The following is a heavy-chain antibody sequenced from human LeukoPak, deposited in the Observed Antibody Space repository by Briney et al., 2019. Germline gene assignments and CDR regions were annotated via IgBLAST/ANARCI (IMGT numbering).Heavy chain of an antibody. CDR3: ARHGGYGDYGLDY. CDR1: GYSFNTYW. D-gene: IGHD4-17*01. J-gene: IGHJ4*02. CDR2: IYPGDSDT. V-gene: IGHV5-51*01. Sequence: GESLKISCKGSGYSFNTYWIAWVRQMPGKGLEWMGIIYPGDSDTRHSPSFQGQVTISADKSISTAYLQWSSLKASDTAMYYCARHGGYGDYGLDYWGQGTLVTVSS.